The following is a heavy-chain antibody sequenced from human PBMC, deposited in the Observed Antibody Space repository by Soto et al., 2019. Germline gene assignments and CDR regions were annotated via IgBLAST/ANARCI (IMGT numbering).Heavy chain of an antibody. Sequence: QVQLQQWGAGLLKPSETLSLTCAFSGGSFSDYYWVLIRQPPGKGLEWIGEIRHSGGTNFNPSLKRRVTITIETSTNHSALKLKSVPAADTAVYYCARGRKGYSSTWYVDWGQGTLVTVSS. CDR3: ARGRKGYSSTWYVD. V-gene: IGHV4-34*02. CDR1: GGSFSDYY. D-gene: IGHD6-13*01. CDR2: IRHSGGT. J-gene: IGHJ4*02.